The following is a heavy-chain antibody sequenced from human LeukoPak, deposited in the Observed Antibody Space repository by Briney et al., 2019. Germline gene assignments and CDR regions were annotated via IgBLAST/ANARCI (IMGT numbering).Heavy chain of an antibody. CDR3: ARERLVSEKRAFDI. D-gene: IGHD2-2*01. CDR1: GGSFSGYY. V-gene: IGHV4-34*01. J-gene: IGHJ3*02. CDR2: INHSGST. Sequence: PSETLSLTCAVYGGSFSGYYWSWIRQPPGKGLEWIGEINHSGSTNYNPSLKSRVTMSVDTSKNQLSLKLNSVTAADTAVYYCARERLVSEKRAFDIWGQGTMVIVSS.